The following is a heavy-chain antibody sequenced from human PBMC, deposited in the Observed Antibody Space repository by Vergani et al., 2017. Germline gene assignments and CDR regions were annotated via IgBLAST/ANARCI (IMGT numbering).Heavy chain of an antibody. Sequence: QVQPQQWGAGVVKPSGTLSLTCAVFGEHFSRFYWSWIRQPPGKGPGWVGENNNDGHTNYNPSLEGRVTVSRDTAKNQFSLNLMSVTAADAAMYYCAVRPRVNLVGGGIVTKRTFDYWSQGSLVTVSS. J-gene: IGHJ4*02. D-gene: IGHD3-10*01. CDR2: NNNDGHT. CDR1: GEHFSRFY. V-gene: IGHV4-34*02. CDR3: AVRPRVNLVGGGIVTKRTFDY.